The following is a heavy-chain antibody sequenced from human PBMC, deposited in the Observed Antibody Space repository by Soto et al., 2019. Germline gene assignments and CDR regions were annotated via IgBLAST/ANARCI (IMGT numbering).Heavy chain of an antibody. J-gene: IGHJ6*02. D-gene: IGHD5-12*01. V-gene: IGHV1-69*13. Sequence: SVKVSCKASGGTFSSYAISWVRQAPGQGLEWMGGIIPIFGTANYAQKFQGRVTITADESTSTAYMELSSLRSEDTAVYYCARSRDGYNFHYYYYGMDVWGHGTTATVSS. CDR3: ARSRDGYNFHYYYYGMDV. CDR1: GGTFSSYA. CDR2: IIPIFGTA.